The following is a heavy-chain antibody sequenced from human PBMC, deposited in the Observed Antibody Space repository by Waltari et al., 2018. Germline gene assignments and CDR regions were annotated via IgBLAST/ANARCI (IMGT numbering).Heavy chain of an antibody. Sequence: QVQLVESGGGVVQPGRSLTLSCAAPGFTFSTSGMLGVSQAPGKGLEWVAVISYNGDNKYYADSVKGRFTISRDNSKNTLYLQMNSLRAEDTAVYYCAKIQNYYGSGTYFEGVGYFDSWGQGTLVTVSS. CDR1: GFTFSTSG. J-gene: IGHJ4*02. D-gene: IGHD3-10*01. CDR3: AKIQNYYGSGTYFEGVGYFDS. V-gene: IGHV3-30*18. CDR2: ISYNGDNK.